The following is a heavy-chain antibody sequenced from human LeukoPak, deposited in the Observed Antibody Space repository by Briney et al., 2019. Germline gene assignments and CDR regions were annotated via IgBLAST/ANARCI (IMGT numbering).Heavy chain of an antibody. CDR2: IYPGDSDT. Sequence: GESLKISCKGSGYSFTSYWIGWVRQMPGKGLEWMGIIYPGDSDTRYSPSFQGQVTISADKSISTAYLQWSSLKVSDTAMYYCARLKDGCSGGSCYEDNWFDPWGQGTLVTVSS. CDR1: GYSFTSYW. J-gene: IGHJ5*02. D-gene: IGHD2-15*01. CDR3: ARLKDGCSGGSCYEDNWFDP. V-gene: IGHV5-51*01.